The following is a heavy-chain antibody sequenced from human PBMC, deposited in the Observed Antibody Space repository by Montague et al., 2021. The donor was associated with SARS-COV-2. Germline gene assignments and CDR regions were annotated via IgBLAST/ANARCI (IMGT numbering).Heavy chain of an antibody. J-gene: IGHJ3*01. Sequence: SETLSLTCTVSGASVSGSSYYWGWIRQPPGKGLEWIGSLNYGGNAYYNPSLMSRVTISVDTSKNQFSLRLESVTAADTAVYYCARPGGFSGKALDAFGVWGQGTVVTVSS. D-gene: IGHD6-19*01. CDR2: LNYGGNA. V-gene: IGHV4-39*01. CDR1: GASVSGSSYY. CDR3: ARPGGFSGKALDAFGV.